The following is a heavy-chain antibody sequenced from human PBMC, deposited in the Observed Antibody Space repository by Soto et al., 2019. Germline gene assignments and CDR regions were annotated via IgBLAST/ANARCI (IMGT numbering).Heavy chain of an antibody. J-gene: IGHJ6*03. CDR1: SGSISSSNW. CDR3: ARDRRYNWNYYYMDV. CDR2: IYHSGST. Sequence: QVQLQESGPGLVKPSGTLSLTCAVSSGSISSSNWWSWVRQPPGRGLEWIGEIYHSGSTNYNPSLKSRVSISVDKSKNQFSLKLSSVTAADTAVYYCARDRRYNWNYYYMDVWGKGTTVTVSS. V-gene: IGHV4-4*02. D-gene: IGHD1-20*01.